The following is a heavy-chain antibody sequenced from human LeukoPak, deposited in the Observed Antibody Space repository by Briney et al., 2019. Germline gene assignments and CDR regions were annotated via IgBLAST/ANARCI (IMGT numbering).Heavy chain of an antibody. J-gene: IGHJ4*02. Sequence: SETLSLTCAVSGGSIWGADYYWTWIRQPPGKGLEWIGYIYHGGTTDYNPSLKSRITISVDTSKNQFSLRLTSVTAADTAVYYCARKLPFQYFDSWGQGTLVTVSS. D-gene: IGHD3-16*01. V-gene: IGHV4-30-4*01. CDR3: ARKLPFQYFDS. CDR2: IYHGGTT. CDR1: GGSIWGADYY.